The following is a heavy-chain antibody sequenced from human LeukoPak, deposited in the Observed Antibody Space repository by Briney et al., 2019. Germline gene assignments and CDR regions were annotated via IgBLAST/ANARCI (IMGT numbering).Heavy chain of an antibody. D-gene: IGHD1-7*01. J-gene: IGHJ5*02. CDR1: GGTFSSYA. CDR2: IIPILGIA. CDR3: ARDLGYNWNYWFDP. V-gene: IGHV1-69*04. Sequence: SVKVSCKASGGTFSSYAISWVRQAPGRGLEWMGRIIPILGIANYAQKFQGRVTITADKSTSTAYMELSSLRSEDTAVYYCARDLGYNWNYWFDPWGQGTLVTVSS.